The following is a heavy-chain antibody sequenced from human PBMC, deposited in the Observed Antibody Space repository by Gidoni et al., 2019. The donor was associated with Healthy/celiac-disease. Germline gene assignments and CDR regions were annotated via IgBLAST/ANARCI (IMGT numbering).Heavy chain of an antibody. V-gene: IGHV1-18*01. D-gene: IGHD5-18*01. Sequence: QVQLVQSGAEVKKPGAAVKVSCKASGYTFTSYGISWVRQAPGQGLEWMGWISAYNGNTNYAQKLQGRVTMTTDTSTSTAYMELRSLRSDDTALYYCARVGIQLWLHDYYYYGMDVWGQGTTVTVSS. CDR1: GYTFTSYG. CDR3: ARVGIQLWLHDYYYYGMDV. J-gene: IGHJ6*02. CDR2: ISAYNGNT.